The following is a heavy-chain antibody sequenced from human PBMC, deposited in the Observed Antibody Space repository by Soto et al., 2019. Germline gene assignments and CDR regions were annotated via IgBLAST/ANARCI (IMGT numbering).Heavy chain of an antibody. CDR3: ARHEGGAAADRPLDY. D-gene: IGHD6-13*01. CDR1: WGYISNRSYR. V-gene: IGHV4-39*01. CDR2: IYYSGRT. J-gene: IGHJ4*02. Sequence: QSLPWTVVWGYISNRSYRRGLNSQPPGKGLEWIASIYYSGRTHNNPALKSRVTMSIDTYTNQFSLKMNSVTAADTAVYYCARHEGGAAADRPLDYWGQGTLVTVSS.